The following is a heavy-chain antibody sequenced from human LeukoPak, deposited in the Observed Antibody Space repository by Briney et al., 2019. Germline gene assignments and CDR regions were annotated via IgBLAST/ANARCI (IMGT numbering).Heavy chain of an antibody. CDR3: AKDFGGWYNYYYYGMDV. Sequence: GGSLRLSCAASGFTFSSYGMHWVRQAPGKGLEWVAVIWYDGSNKYYADSVKGRFTVSRDNSKNTLYLQMNSLRAEDTAVYYCAKDFGGWYNYYYYGMDVWGQGTTVTVSS. D-gene: IGHD6-19*01. J-gene: IGHJ6*02. V-gene: IGHV3-33*06. CDR2: IWYDGSNK. CDR1: GFTFSSYG.